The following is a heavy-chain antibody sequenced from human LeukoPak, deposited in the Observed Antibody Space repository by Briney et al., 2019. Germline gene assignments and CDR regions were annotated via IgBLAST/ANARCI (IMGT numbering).Heavy chain of an antibody. CDR1: GFTFSDYW. CDR3: ARGHLDP. V-gene: IGHV3-7*01. Sequence: GGSPRLSCAASGFTFSDYWMNWIRQAPGKGLEWVARIMKDGDEKYYVESIKGRFTISRDNAKNALYLQMNGLRAEDTGVYYCARGHLDPWGQGTLVTVSS. CDR2: IMKDGDEK. J-gene: IGHJ5*02.